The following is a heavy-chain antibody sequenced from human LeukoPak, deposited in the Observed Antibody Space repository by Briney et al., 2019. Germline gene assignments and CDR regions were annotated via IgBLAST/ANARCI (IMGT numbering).Heavy chain of an antibody. Sequence: PGGSLRLSCAASGFTFSSYGMHWVRQAPGKGLEWVAVISYDGSNKYYADSVKGRFTFSRDNSKNTLYLQMNSLRAEDTAVYYCAKPLKLWFGELTAGNYYYYYGMDVWGQGTTVTVSS. V-gene: IGHV3-30*18. CDR2: ISYDGSNK. J-gene: IGHJ6*02. CDR3: AKPLKLWFGELTAGNYYYYYGMDV. D-gene: IGHD3-10*01. CDR1: GFTFSSYG.